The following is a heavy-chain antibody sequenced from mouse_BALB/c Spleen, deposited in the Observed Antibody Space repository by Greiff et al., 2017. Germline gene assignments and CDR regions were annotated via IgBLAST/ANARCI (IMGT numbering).Heavy chain of an antibody. CDR2: IDPANGNT. CDR1: GFNIKDTY. V-gene: IGHV14-3*02. CDR3: ITTVEDYAMDY. D-gene: IGHD1-1*01. Sequence: EVKLLESGAELVKPGASVKLSCTASGFNIKDTYMHWVKQRPEQGLEWIGRIDPANGNTKYDPKFQGKATITADTSSNTAYLQLSSLTSEDTAVYFVITTVEDYAMDYWGQGTSVTVSS. J-gene: IGHJ4*01.